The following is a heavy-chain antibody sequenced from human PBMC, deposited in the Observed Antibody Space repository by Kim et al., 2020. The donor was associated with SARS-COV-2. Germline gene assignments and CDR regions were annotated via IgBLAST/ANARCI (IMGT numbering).Heavy chain of an antibody. Sequence: GGSLRLSCAASGFTFSSYGMHWVRQAPGKGLEWVAVISYDGSNKYYADSVKGRFTISRDNSKNTLYLQMNSLRAEDTAVYYCAKGISGWYAGPFDYWGQGTLVTVSS. V-gene: IGHV3-30*18. D-gene: IGHD6-19*01. CDR1: GFTFSSYG. CDR3: AKGISGWYAGPFDY. J-gene: IGHJ4*02. CDR2: ISYDGSNK.